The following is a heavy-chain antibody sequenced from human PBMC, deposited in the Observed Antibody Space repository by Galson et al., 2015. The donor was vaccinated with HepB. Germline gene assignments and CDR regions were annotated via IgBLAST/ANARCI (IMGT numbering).Heavy chain of an antibody. Sequence: SLRLYCAASGFTFSSYGMHWVRQAPGKGLEWVAVISYDGSNKYYADSVKGRFTISRDNSKNTLYLQMNSLRAEDTAVYYCAKDSGVVATTYLFGYWGQGTLVTVSS. CDR2: ISYDGSNK. D-gene: IGHD5-12*01. J-gene: IGHJ4*02. CDR1: GFTFSSYG. CDR3: AKDSGVVATTYLFGY. V-gene: IGHV3-30*18.